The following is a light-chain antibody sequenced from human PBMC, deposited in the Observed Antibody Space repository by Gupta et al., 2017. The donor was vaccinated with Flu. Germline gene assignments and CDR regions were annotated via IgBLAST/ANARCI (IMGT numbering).Light chain of an antibody. J-gene: IGLJ3*02. CDR3: KPYTGSDISV. CDR1: SGSVAATHY. V-gene: IGLV8-61*01. Sequence: TVTLTCGLTSGSVAATHYPSWYQQTPGRAPRTVIYGRNRRSSGVPDRFSGSLLGNRAALTITGAQADDEGDYYCKPYTGSDISVFGGGTKLTVL. CDR2: GRN.